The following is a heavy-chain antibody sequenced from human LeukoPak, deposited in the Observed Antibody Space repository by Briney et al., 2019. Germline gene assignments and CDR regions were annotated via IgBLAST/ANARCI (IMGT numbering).Heavy chain of an antibody. D-gene: IGHD3-10*01. Sequence: SVKVSCKASGYTFTSYYIDWVRQAPGQGLEWMGGIIPIFGTANYAQKFQGRVTITADESTSTAYMELSSLRSEDTAVYYCARSRGLLWFGELPYWGQGTLVTVSS. CDR3: ARSRGLLWFGELPY. V-gene: IGHV1-69*13. CDR1: GYTFTSYY. CDR2: IIPIFGTA. J-gene: IGHJ4*02.